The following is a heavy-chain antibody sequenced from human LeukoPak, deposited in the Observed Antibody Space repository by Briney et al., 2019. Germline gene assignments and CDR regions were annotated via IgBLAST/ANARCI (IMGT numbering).Heavy chain of an antibody. CDR1: GFTFSSYG. Sequence: GGSLRLSCAASGFTFSSYGMHWVRQAPGKGLEWVAFIRYDGSNKYYADSVKGRFTISRDNAKNSLYLQMNSLRAEDTAVYYCARDCGGDCYFDYWGQGTLVTVSS. CDR3: ARDCGGDCYFDY. CDR2: IRYDGSNK. J-gene: IGHJ4*02. D-gene: IGHD2-21*02. V-gene: IGHV3-30*02.